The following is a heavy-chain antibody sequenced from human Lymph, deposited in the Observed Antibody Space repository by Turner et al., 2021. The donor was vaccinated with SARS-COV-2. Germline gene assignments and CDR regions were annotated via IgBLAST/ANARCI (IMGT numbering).Heavy chain of an antibody. CDR1: GFTFSSFC. V-gene: IGHV3-30-3*01. Sequence: QVQLVESGGGVVQPGRSLRLPCAASGFTFSSFCMHWVRQAPGKGLGWGAVISNDGSNKYYADSVEGRFNNSRDNSKDTLYPQMNRLRAEDKAVDYGATDSGAGGGLLGGGYYYYGLDVWGQGTTVTVSS. J-gene: IGHJ6*02. CDR3: ATDSGAGGGLLGGGYYYYGLDV. CDR2: ISNDGSNK. D-gene: IGHD3-16*01.